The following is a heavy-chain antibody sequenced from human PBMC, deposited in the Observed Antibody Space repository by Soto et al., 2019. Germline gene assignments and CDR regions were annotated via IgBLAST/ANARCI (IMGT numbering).Heavy chain of an antibody. CDR3: ARQQQTYYYGSGSKTYSYYYYGMDV. D-gene: IGHD3-10*01. CDR2: IYPGDSDT. CDR1: GYSFTSYW. J-gene: IGHJ6*02. Sequence: PGESLKISCKGSGYSFTSYWIGWVRQMPGRGLEWMGIIYPGDSDTRYSPSFQGQVTISADKSISTAYLQWSSLKASDTAMYYCARQQQTYYYGSGSKTYSYYYYGMDVWGQGTTVTVSS. V-gene: IGHV5-51*01.